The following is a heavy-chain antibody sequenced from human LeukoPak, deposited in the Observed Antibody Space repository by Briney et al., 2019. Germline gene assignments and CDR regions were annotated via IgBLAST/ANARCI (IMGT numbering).Heavy chain of an antibody. D-gene: IGHD6-19*01. CDR1: GFTFSTYW. CDR2: INQDGSDK. Sequence: GGSLRLSCAASGFTFSTYWMSWVRQAPGKGLEWVANINQDGSDKYYVDSVKGRFTVSTDNAKNSLYLQMTSLRAEDTAVYYCARAVAGTHWFDPWGQGTLVTVSS. V-gene: IGHV3-7*01. CDR3: ARAVAGTHWFDP. J-gene: IGHJ5*02.